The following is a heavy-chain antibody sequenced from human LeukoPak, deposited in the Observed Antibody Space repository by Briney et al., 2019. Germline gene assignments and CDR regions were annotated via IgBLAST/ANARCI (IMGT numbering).Heavy chain of an antibody. D-gene: IGHD3-10*01. V-gene: IGHV1-2*02. CDR3: ARHKTKTMVRGVIITKAQNWFDP. CDR2: INPNSGGT. J-gene: IGHJ5*02. Sequence: ASVKVSCKASGYTFTGYYMHWVRQAPGQGLEWMGWINPNSGGTNYAQKFQGRVTMTRDTSISTAYMELSRLRSDDTAVYYCARHKTKTMVRGVIITKAQNWFDPWGQGTLVTVSS. CDR1: GYTFTGYY.